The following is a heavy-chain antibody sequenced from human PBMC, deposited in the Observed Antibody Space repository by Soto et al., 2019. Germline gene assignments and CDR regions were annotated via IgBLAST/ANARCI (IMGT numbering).Heavy chain of an antibody. V-gene: IGHV4-59*01. CDR3: ARGRSSGWDYYGMDV. J-gene: IGHJ6*02. D-gene: IGHD6-19*01. Sequence: GKGLEWIGYIYYSGSTNYNPSLKSRVTISVDTSKNQFSLKLSSVTAADTAVYYCARGRSSGWDYYGMDVWGQGTTVTVSS. CDR2: IYYSGST.